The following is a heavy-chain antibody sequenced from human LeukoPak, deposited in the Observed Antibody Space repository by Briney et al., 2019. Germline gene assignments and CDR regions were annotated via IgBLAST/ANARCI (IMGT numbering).Heavy chain of an antibody. CDR1: GGSINSGAYS. J-gene: IGHJ4*02. CDR3: ARFYGDYQNYFDY. D-gene: IGHD4-17*01. CDR2: IYRSGST. V-gene: IGHV4-30-2*01. Sequence: SETLSFTCAVSGGSINSGAYSWSWIRQPPGKGLEWIGYIYRSGSTYYNPSLKSRVTISVDRSKNQFSLRLSSVTAADAAMYYCARFYGDYQNYFDYWGQGTLVTVSS.